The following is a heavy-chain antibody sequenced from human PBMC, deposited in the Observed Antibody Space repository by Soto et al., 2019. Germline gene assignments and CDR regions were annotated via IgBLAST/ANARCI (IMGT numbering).Heavy chain of an antibody. Sequence: GGSLRLSCAASGFTFSSYAMSWVRQAPGKGLEWVSAISGSGGSTYYADSVKGRFTISRDNSKNTLYLQMNSLRAEDTAVYYCAKVPYYYDSRGYSAPFDYWGQGTLVTVSS. V-gene: IGHV3-23*01. D-gene: IGHD3-22*01. CDR2: ISGSGGST. J-gene: IGHJ4*02. CDR3: AKVPYYYDSRGYSAPFDY. CDR1: GFTFSSYA.